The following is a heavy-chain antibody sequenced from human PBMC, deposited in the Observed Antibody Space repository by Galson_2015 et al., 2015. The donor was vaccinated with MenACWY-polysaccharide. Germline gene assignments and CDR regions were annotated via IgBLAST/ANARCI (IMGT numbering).Heavy chain of an antibody. J-gene: IGHJ5*02. CDR3: ARERYDSVRQVDH. CDR2: IGWDDAK. Sequence: PALVTPTQALTLTCTFSGFSLSTRGTRVSWIRQAPGKALEWLARIGWDDAKFYSTSLKTRLTISKDTSKNQVVLTMPNMDLVDTATYFCARERYDSVRQVDHWGQGTLVTVSS. V-gene: IGHV2-70*04. CDR1: GFSLSTRGTR. D-gene: IGHD3-3*01.